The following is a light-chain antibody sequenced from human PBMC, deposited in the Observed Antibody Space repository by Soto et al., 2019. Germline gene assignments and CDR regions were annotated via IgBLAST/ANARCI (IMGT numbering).Light chain of an antibody. V-gene: IGKV3-20*01. Sequence: ILLIQSPGILSLSPWERATLSCRASQSVSSSYLAWYQQKPGQAPRLLIYGASSRATGIPDRFSGSGSGTDFTLTISRLEPEDFAVYYCQQYGSSPSWTFGQGTKVDIK. CDR3: QQYGSSPSWT. CDR2: GAS. J-gene: IGKJ1*01. CDR1: QSVSSSY.